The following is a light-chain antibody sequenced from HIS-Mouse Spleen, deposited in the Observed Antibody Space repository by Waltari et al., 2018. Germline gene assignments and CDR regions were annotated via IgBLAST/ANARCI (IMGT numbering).Light chain of an antibody. CDR3: SSYTSSSFNVV. Sequence: QSALTQPASVSGSPGQSITISCTGTSSYVGGYNYVSWYQQHPGKAPKPMIYDVSNRPSGVSKRFAGSKSGNTASLTISGLQAEDEADYYCSSYTSSSFNVVFGGGTKLTVL. CDR1: SSYVGGYNY. J-gene: IGLJ2*01. CDR2: DVS. V-gene: IGLV2-14*03.